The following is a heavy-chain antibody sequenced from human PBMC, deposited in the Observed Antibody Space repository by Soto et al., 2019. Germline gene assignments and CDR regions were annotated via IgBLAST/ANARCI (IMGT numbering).Heavy chain of an antibody. V-gene: IGHV4-34*01. CDR3: ARGRYSGGSSDYKSPVYFDY. J-gene: IGHJ4*02. D-gene: IGHD3-22*01. CDR2: INHSGNT. Sequence: LSLTCAVYGGSFSDYYWSWIRQPPGKGLEWIGEINHSGNTNYNPPLKSRVTISVDTSKSQFSLKLTSVTAADTAVYYCARGRYSGGSSDYKSPVYFDYWGQGSLVTVSS. CDR1: GGSFSDYY.